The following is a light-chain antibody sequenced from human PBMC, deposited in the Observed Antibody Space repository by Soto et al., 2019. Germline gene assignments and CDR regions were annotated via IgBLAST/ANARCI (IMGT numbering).Light chain of an antibody. CDR3: QQYDNLPRT. CDR1: QDISNY. V-gene: IGKV1-33*01. Sequence: DIQMTQSPSSLSASVGDRVTITCQASQDISNYLNWYQQKPGEAPKLLIYDASNLETGVPSRFSGSGSGTDSTFTISSLQPEDIATYYCQQYDNLPRTFGGGTKVDIK. J-gene: IGKJ4*01. CDR2: DAS.